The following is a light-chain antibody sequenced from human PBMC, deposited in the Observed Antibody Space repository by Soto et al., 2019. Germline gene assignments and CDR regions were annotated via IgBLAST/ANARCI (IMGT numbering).Light chain of an antibody. Sequence: EIVLTQSPGTLSLSPGERATLSCRASQSVSSSYLAWYQQEPGQAPRLLMYATSNRATDIPDRFSGSGSGTDFTLTISRLEPEDFAVYYCQQYVTSPRTFGQGTKVEIK. CDR2: ATS. J-gene: IGKJ1*01. V-gene: IGKV3-20*01. CDR3: QQYVTSPRT. CDR1: QSVSSSY.